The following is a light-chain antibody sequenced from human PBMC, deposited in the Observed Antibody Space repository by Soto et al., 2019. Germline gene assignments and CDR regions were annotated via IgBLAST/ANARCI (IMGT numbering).Light chain of an antibody. V-gene: IGKV1-39*01. J-gene: IGKJ1*01. CDR1: QTVTSY. CDR2: AAS. Sequence: IQMTLSPSSLSASVGYRLTLTCRAIQTVTSYLNWYQQKQGKAPKLMIYAASTLQSGVPSRFSGSGYGTEFNLTIISLQTEDFATYYCQQSYRFPKTFGRGTKVDIK. CDR3: QQSYRFPKT.